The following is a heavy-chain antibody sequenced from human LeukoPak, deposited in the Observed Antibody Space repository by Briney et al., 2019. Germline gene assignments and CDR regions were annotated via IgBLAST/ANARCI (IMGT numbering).Heavy chain of an antibody. V-gene: IGHV1-18*01. CDR3: ARENKQWSTDY. CDR2: ISAYNGNT. Sequence: ASVKVSCKASGGTFSSYAISWVRQAPGQGLEWMGWISAYNGNTNYAQKLQGRVTMTTDTSTSTAYMELRSLRSDDTAVYYCARENKQWSTDYWGQGTLVTVSS. J-gene: IGHJ4*02. CDR1: GGTFSSYA. D-gene: IGHD6-19*01.